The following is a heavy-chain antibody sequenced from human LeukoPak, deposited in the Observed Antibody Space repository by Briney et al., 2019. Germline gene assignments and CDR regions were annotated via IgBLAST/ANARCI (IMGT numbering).Heavy chain of an antibody. Sequence: GGSLRLSCEASGFTFSTYWMNWVRQAPGKGLEWVGNIKQDGSEKYYVDSVKGRFTLSRASAKNSLYLQMNSLRAEDTAVYYCARAEWSNWYFDLWGRGTLVTVSS. J-gene: IGHJ2*01. CDR1: GFTFSTYW. CDR3: ARAEWSNWYFDL. D-gene: IGHD3-3*01. V-gene: IGHV3-7*03. CDR2: IKQDGSEK.